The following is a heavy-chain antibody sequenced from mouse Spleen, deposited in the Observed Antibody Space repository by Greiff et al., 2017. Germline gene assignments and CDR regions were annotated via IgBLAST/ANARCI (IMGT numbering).Heavy chain of an antibody. J-gene: IGHJ2*01. CDR2: INSNGGST. Sequence: EVQLVESGGGLVQPGGSLKLSCAASGFTFSSYGMSWVRQTPDKRLELVATINSNGGSTYYPDSVKGRFTISRDNAKNTLYLQMSSLKSEDTAMYYCARGGRPDYFDYWGQGTTLTVSS. V-gene: IGHV5-6-3*01. CDR3: ARGGRPDYFDY. CDR1: GFTFSSYG. D-gene: IGHD2-12*01.